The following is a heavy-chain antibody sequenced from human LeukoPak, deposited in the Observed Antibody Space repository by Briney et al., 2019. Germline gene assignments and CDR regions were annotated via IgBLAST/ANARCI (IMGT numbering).Heavy chain of an antibody. D-gene: IGHD3-9*01. CDR2: ISWNSGSI. Sequence: GGSLRLSCAASGFTFDDYAMHWVRQAPGKGLEWVSGISWNSGSIGYADSVKSRFTISRDNAKNSLYLQMNSLRAEDTALYYCARADGGSGYYDILTGYYDYYYYYMDVWGKGTTVTVSS. CDR1: GFTFDDYA. V-gene: IGHV3-9*01. CDR3: ARADGGSGYYDILTGYYDYYYYYMDV. J-gene: IGHJ6*03.